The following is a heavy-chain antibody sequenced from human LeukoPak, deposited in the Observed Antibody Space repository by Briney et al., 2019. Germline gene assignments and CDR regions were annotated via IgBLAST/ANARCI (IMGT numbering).Heavy chain of an antibody. CDR3: ARIRFLEWLRPEYYFDY. CDR1: GGSISSYY. J-gene: IGHJ4*02. V-gene: IGHV4-4*07. CDR2: IYTSGGT. Sequence: SETLSLTCTVSGGSISSYYWSWIRQPAGKGLEWIGRIYTSGGTNYNPSLKSRVTMSVDTSKNQFSLKLSSVTAADTAVYYCARIRFLEWLRPEYYFDYWGQGTLVTVSS. D-gene: IGHD3-3*01.